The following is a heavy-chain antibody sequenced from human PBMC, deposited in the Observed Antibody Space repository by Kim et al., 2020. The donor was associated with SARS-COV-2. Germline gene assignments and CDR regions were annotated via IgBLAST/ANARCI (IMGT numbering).Heavy chain of an antibody. V-gene: IGHV5-51*01. J-gene: IGHJ4*02. CDR3: ARLSLQWLVIDY. D-gene: IGHD6-19*01. Sequence: SPSFQVQVTISTDKSISTAYLQWSSLKASDTAMYYCARLSLQWLVIDYWGQGTLVTVSS.